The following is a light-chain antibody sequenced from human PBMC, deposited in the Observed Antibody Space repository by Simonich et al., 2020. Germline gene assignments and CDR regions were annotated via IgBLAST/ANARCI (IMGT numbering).Light chain of an antibody. Sequence: DIQMTQSPSTLSASVGDRVTITCRASQRISSWLAWYQQKPGKAPKLLIYKAFSLESGVPSRFSGRGSGTDFTLTISCLQSEDFATYYCQQYYSYPQTFGQGTKVEIK. CDR2: KAF. CDR1: QRISSW. CDR3: QQYYSYPQT. J-gene: IGKJ1*01. V-gene: IGKV1-5*03.